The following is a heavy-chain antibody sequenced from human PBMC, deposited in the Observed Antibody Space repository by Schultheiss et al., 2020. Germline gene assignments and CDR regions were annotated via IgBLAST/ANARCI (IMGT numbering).Heavy chain of an antibody. CDR2: IFSNDEK. V-gene: IGHV2-26*01. J-gene: IGHJ5*02. D-gene: IGHD2-2*02. CDR1: GFSLSNARMG. Sequence: SGPTLVKPTETLTLTCTVSGFSLSNARMGVSWIRQPPGKALEWLAHIFSNDEKSYSTSLKSRLTITKDTSKNQVVLTMTNMDPVDTATYYCAHSIVVVPAAIVWFDPWGQGTLVTVSS. CDR3: AHSIVVVPAAIVWFDP.